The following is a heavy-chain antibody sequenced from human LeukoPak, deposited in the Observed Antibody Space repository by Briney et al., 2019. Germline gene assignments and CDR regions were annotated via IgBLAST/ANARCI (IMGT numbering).Heavy chain of an antibody. CDR3: ARDRGYSYGHGIEY. D-gene: IGHD5-18*01. J-gene: IGHJ4*02. V-gene: IGHV3-20*04. CDR2: ISWNGGTT. CDR1: GFTFSNYW. Sequence: RPGGSLRLSCAASGFTFSNYWMHWVRQAPGKGLEWVSGISWNGGTTVYADSVEGRFTISRDNAKKSLFLQMNTLRAEDTAFYYCARDRGYSYGHGIEYWCQGALVTVSS.